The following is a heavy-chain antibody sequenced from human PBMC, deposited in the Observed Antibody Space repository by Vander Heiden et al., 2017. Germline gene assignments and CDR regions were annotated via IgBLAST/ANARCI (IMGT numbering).Heavy chain of an antibody. CDR2: INPSGGST. CDR3: ARPAGPTTVDIDY. J-gene: IGHJ4*02. CDR1: GYTFTSYY. Sequence: QVQLVQSGAEVKKPGASVKVSCKASGYTFTSYYMHWVRQALGQGLEWIGIINPSGGSTTYAQNFQGRITMTRDTSTSTVYMELSRLRSEDTAVYYFARPAGPTTVDIDYWGQGTLVTVSS. V-gene: IGHV1-46*01. D-gene: IGHD4-17*01.